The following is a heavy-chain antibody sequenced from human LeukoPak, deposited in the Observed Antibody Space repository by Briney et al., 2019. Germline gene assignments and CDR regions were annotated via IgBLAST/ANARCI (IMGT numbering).Heavy chain of an antibody. D-gene: IGHD3-10*01. CDR3: ARDPKWFGELLPYGIDV. V-gene: IGHV1-18*04. CDR1: GYTFTSYG. CDR2: ISAYNGNT. Sequence: ASVKVSCKASGYTFTSYGISWVRQAPGQGLEWMGWISAYNGNTNYAQKLQGRVTMTTDTSTSTAYMELRSLRSDDTAVYYCARDPKWFGELLPYGIDVWGKGTTVTVSS. J-gene: IGHJ6*04.